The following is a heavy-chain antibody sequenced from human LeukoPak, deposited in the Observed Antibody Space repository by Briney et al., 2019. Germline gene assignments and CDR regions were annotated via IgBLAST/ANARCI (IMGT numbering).Heavy chain of an antibody. CDR1: GFTFSSYA. D-gene: IGHD6-19*01. Sequence: PGGSLRLSCAASGFTFSSYAMSWVRQAPGRGLEWVANIKQDGSEKYYVDSVKGRFTISRDNAKNSLYLQMNSLRAEDTAMYYCVSGRGWTSDYWGQGTLVTVSS. CDR3: VSGRGWTSDY. V-gene: IGHV3-7*03. CDR2: IKQDGSEK. J-gene: IGHJ4*02.